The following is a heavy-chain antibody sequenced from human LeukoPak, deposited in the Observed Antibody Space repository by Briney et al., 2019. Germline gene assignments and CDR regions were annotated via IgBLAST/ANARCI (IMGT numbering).Heavy chain of an antibody. CDR3: ARECSYCVGGDCYSFDF. V-gene: IGHV1-2*02. CDR1: GYRFISNY. CDR2: MHPGNGNT. J-gene: IGHJ4*02. Sequence: ASVNVSYKASGYRFISNYIQWVRQAPGLGPEWMGWMHPGNGNTRYAEKFQGRVTMTRDTSINTAYMDLSSLRSDDTAVYYCARECSYCVGGDCYSFDFWGQGTLITVSS. D-gene: IGHD2-21*02.